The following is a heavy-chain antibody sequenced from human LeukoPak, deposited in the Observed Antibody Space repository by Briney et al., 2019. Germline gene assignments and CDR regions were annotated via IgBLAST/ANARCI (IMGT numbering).Heavy chain of an antibody. CDR3: AKGTKDYGSGSHNFDF. CDR2: VGISNSVT. Sequence: PGGSLRLSCAASGFTFSSYAMSWVRQAPGKGLEWVAIVGISNSVTYYADSVKGRFTISRDNSKNTKWLQMNGLRAEDTAVYYCAKGTKDYGSGSHNFDFWGQGILVTVSS. D-gene: IGHD3-10*01. V-gene: IGHV3-23*01. CDR1: GFTFSSYA. J-gene: IGHJ4*02.